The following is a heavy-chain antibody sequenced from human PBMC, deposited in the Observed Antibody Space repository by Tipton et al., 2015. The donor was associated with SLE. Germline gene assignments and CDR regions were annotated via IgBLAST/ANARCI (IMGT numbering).Heavy chain of an antibody. CDR1: GGSISSTDYY. D-gene: IGHD5-18*01. V-gene: IGHV4-39*07. Sequence: TLSLTCTVSGGSISSTDYYWGWIRPSPGKGLEWVGSIHNSGRSNYNPSLKSRVTMSVDTSKNQFSLRLTSVIAADTAVYYCARLHGYSYGLNWFDPWGQGTLISVSS. CDR3: ARLHGYSYGLNWFDP. J-gene: IGHJ5*02. CDR2: IHNSGRS.